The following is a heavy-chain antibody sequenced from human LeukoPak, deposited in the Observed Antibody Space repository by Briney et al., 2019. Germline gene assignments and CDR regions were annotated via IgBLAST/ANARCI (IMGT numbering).Heavy chain of an antibody. CDR1: GFTFGSYW. V-gene: IGHV3-7*01. Sequence: PGGSLRLSCAASGFTFGSYWMTWVRQAPGKGLEWVANIKQDGSEKYYVDSVKGRFTISRDNSKNTLYLQMNSLRAEDTAVYYCARDFARGEYQLLYEGILQYWGQGTLVTVSS. CDR3: ARDFARGEYQLLYEGILQY. J-gene: IGHJ4*02. D-gene: IGHD2-2*02. CDR2: IKQDGSEK.